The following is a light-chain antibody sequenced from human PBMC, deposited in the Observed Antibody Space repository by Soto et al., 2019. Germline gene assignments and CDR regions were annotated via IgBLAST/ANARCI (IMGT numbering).Light chain of an antibody. Sequence: EIVMTQSPLTLPVTPGEPASISCRSSQSLLYNNTYNYLDWYVQKPGQPPRLXXYGVPTRATGVPARFSGSGSETDFSLTISSLQIEDFALYYCQQSNNWPPLTFGGGTKVDIK. CDR3: QQSNNWPPLT. CDR2: GVP. V-gene: IGKV2-28*01. CDR1: QSLLYNNTYNY. J-gene: IGKJ4*01.